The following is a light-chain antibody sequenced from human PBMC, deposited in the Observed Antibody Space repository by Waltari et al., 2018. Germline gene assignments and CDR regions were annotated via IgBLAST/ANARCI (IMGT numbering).Light chain of an antibody. CDR3: QQYNRWPPLP. CDR2: LAS. V-gene: IGKV3D-15*01. J-gene: IGKJ4*01. Sequence: EVVMTQSPATLSVSPGERATLSCRASQSIATDLAWYQHKPGQAPRLLIYLASTRATAIPTRLRGSGSGTDFTLTVSGLQSEDSAVYYCQQYNRWPPLPFGGGSKVEI. CDR1: QSIATD.